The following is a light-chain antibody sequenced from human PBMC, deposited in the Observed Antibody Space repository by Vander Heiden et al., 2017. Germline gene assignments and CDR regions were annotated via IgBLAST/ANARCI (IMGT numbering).Light chain of an antibody. Sequence: QSVLTQPPSVSAAPGRQVSISCSGANSNIGDNSVSWFQQFPGTAPKLLIYENDKRPSGIRDRFSGSKSGSSATLGITGLQTGDEADYYCGTWDSSLDSWVFGGGTKLTVL. J-gene: IGLJ3*02. V-gene: IGLV1-51*01. CDR2: END. CDR1: NSNIGDNS. CDR3: GTWDSSLDSWV.